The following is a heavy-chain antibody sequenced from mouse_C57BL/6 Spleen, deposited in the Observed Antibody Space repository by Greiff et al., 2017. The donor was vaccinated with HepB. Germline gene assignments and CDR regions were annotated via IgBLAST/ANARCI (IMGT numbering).Heavy chain of an antibody. V-gene: IGHV1-75*01. J-gene: IGHJ1*03. CDR2: IFPGSGST. Sequence: VQLQQSGPELVKPGASVKISCKASGYTFTDYYINWVKQRPGQGLEWIGWIFPGSGSTYYNEKFKGKATLTVDKSSSTAYMLLSSLTSEDSAVYFCARRSFGSKWYFDVWGTGTTVTVSS. D-gene: IGHD1-1*01. CDR3: ARRSFGSKWYFDV. CDR1: GYTFTDYY.